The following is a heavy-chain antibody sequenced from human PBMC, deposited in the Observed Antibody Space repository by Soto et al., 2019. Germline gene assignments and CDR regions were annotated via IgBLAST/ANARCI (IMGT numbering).Heavy chain of an antibody. J-gene: IGHJ5*02. D-gene: IGHD3-22*01. V-gene: IGHV4-31*03. CDR3: ARRDRSGFSYWLDT. CDR1: GGSISSGDYY. Sequence: SETLSLTCTVSGGSISSGDYYWSWIRQHPGKGLEWIGTIYFSGTTYYNPSLKSRVTISVDTSKSQFSLKLSSVTAADMAVYYCARRDRSGFSYWLDTWGQGTLVTVSS. CDR2: IYFSGTT.